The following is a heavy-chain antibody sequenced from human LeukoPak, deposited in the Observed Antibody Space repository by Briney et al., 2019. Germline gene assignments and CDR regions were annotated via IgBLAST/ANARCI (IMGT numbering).Heavy chain of an antibody. Sequence: PGGSLRLSCAASGFTFDDYAMHWVRQVPGKGLEWVSSISWNSGSIGYADSVKGRFTISRDNAKNSLYLQMNSLRAEDTALYYCAKDPQIREYTYGPFDYWGQGTLVTVSS. CDR1: GFTFDDYA. V-gene: IGHV3-9*01. J-gene: IGHJ4*02. D-gene: IGHD5-18*01. CDR2: ISWNSGSI. CDR3: AKDPQIREYTYGPFDY.